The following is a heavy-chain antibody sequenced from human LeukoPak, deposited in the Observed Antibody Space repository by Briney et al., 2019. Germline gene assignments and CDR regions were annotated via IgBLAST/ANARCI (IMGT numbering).Heavy chain of an antibody. V-gene: IGHV1-2*06. D-gene: IGHD3-10*01. Sequence: ASVKVSCKASGYTFTGYYMHWVRQAPGQGLEWMGRINPNSGGTNYAQKFQGRVTMTRDTSISTAYMELSRLRSDDTAVYYCARGLPLLWFGESNSYWGQGTLVTVSS. CDR3: ARGLPLLWFGESNSY. CDR1: GYTFTGYY. CDR2: INPNSGGT. J-gene: IGHJ4*02.